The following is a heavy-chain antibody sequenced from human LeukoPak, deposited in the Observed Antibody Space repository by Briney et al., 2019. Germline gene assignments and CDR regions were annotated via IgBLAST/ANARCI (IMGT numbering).Heavy chain of an antibody. CDR2: IIPIFGTA. Sequence: ASVKVSCKASGGTFSSYAISWVRQAPGQGLEWMGGIIPIFGTANYAQKFQGRVTITADESTGTAYMELSSLRSEDTAVYYCARSGNSGSYYEPFDYWGQGTLVTVSS. V-gene: IGHV1-69*13. J-gene: IGHJ4*02. CDR3: ARSGNSGSYYEPFDY. D-gene: IGHD1-26*01. CDR1: GGTFSSYA.